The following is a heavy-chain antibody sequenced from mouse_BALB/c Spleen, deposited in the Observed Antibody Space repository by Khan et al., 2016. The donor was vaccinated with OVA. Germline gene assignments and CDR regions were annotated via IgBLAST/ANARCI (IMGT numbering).Heavy chain of an antibody. J-gene: IGHJ4*01. D-gene: IGHD2-3*01. CDR3: ARDGYYYAMDY. CDR2: ISCYNGAT. Sequence: LVKTGASVKISCKASGYPFTSSYIHWVKQSHGKSLEWIGFISCYNGATNYNQKFKGKAPITVDKSSRTAYMQFNSLTSEDSAVYYCARDGYYYAMDYWGQGTSVTVSS. CDR1: GYPFTSSY. V-gene: IGHV1S34*01.